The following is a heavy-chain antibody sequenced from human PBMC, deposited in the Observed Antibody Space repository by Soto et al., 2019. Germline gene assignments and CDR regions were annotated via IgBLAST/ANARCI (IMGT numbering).Heavy chain of an antibody. CDR2: IIPILGIA. V-gene: IGHV1-69*08. CDR3: ARDSHNPNDYGDYGVDY. CDR1: GGTFSSYT. Sequence: QVQLVQSGAEVKQPGSSVKVSCKASGGTFSSYTISWVRQAPGQGLEWMGRIIPILGIANYAQKFQGRVTITADKSTSTAYMELSSLRSEDTAVYYCARDSHNPNDYGDYGVDYWGQGTLVTVSS. D-gene: IGHD4-17*01. J-gene: IGHJ4*02.